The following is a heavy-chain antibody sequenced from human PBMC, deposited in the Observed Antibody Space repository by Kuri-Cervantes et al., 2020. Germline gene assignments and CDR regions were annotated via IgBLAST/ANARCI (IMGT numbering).Heavy chain of an antibody. Sequence: GGSLRLSCAASGFTFSSYSMNWVRQAPGKGLEWVSSISSSSSYIYYADSVKGRFTISRDNAKNSLYLQMNSLRVEDTAVYYCARDREYYYYGMDVWGQGTPVTVSS. D-gene: IGHD2/OR15-2a*01. CDR1: GFTFSSYS. CDR3: ARDREYYYYGMDV. V-gene: IGHV3-21*01. CDR2: ISSSSSYI. J-gene: IGHJ6*02.